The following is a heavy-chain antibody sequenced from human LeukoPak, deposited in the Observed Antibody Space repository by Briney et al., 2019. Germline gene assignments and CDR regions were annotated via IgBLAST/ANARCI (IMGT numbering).Heavy chain of an antibody. V-gene: IGHV5-51*01. CDR1: GYILTRNW. D-gene: IGHD6-13*01. J-gene: IGHJ5*02. CDR3: ARCAAAAGVNWFDP. Sequence: GESLKISCKISGYILTRNWIGWVRQVPGKGLEWMGLVYPGDYSDTKYSPSFQGQVTFSVDKSISTAYLQWSSLKASDTAMYYCARCAAAAGVNWFDPWGQGTLVTVSS. CDR2: VYPGDYSDT.